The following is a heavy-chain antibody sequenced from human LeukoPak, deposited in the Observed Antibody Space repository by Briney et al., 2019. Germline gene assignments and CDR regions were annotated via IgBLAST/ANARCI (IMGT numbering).Heavy chain of an antibody. CDR3: VRGQWELLSFFDY. D-gene: IGHD1-26*01. CDR2: INPNSGGT. CDR1: GYTFTGYY. J-gene: IGHJ4*02. Sequence: ASVRVSCKASGYTFTGYYIHWVRQAPGQGREWMGWINPNSGGTNNAQKCQGRVTMTRDTSISTAYMELSRLRSDDTAVYYCVRGQWELLSFFDYWGQGTPVTVSS. V-gene: IGHV1-2*02.